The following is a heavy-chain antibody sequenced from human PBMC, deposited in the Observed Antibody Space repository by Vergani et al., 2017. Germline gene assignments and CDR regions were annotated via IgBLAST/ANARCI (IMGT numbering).Heavy chain of an antibody. V-gene: IGHV4-39*01. CDR3: ASGKYYSDSTSHFRGRYFDV. Sequence: QMQLQKSGPGLVKASETLSLTCTVSGDSIISRSYYWGWIRQPPGKGLEWLGSINNSGNGDSSSSLKSRVTISADTSKNQFSLRLTSVTAADTAVYYCASGKYYSDSTSHFRGRYFDVWGRGTLVTVPS. D-gene: IGHD3-16*01. J-gene: IGHJ2*01. CDR2: INNSGNG. CDR1: GDSIISRSYY.